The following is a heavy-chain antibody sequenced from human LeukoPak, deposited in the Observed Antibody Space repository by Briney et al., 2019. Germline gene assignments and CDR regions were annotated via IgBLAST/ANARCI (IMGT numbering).Heavy chain of an antibody. V-gene: IGHV4-39*07. Sequence: SETLSLTCTVSGGSISSNNYFWGWIRQPPGRGLEWIGSIYYSGSAYYNPSLESRVTISVDTSKNQFSLKLSSVTAADTAVYYCARGRGYSYGYKYYYMDVWGKGTTITVSS. CDR2: IYYSGSA. J-gene: IGHJ6*03. CDR3: ARGRGYSYGYKYYYMDV. CDR1: GGSISSNNYF. D-gene: IGHD5-18*01.